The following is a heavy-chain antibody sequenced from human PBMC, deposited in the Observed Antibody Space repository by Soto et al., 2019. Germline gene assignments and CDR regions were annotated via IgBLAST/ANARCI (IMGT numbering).Heavy chain of an antibody. V-gene: IGHV4-34*01. CDR3: ARDLVRGVTPHYGMDV. D-gene: IGHD3-10*01. CDR1: GGSFSGYY. CDR2: INHSGST. Sequence: PSETLSLTCAVYGGSFSGYYWSWIRQPPGKGLEWIGEINHSGSTNYNPSLKSRVTISVDTSKNQFSLKLSSVTAADTAVYYCARDLVRGVTPHYGMDVWGHGTTVT. J-gene: IGHJ6*02.